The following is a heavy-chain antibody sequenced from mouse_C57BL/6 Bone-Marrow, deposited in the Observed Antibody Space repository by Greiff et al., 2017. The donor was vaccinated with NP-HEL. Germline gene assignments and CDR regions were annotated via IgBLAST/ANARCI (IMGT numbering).Heavy chain of an antibody. V-gene: IGHV7-3*01. CDR2: IRNKANGYTT. J-gene: IGHJ3*01. D-gene: IGHD4-1*01. Sequence: EVHLVESGGGLVQPGGSLSLSCAASGFTFTDYYMSWVRQPPGKALEWLGFIRNKANGYTTEDSASVKGRFTISRDNSQSILYLQLNALRAEDSATYYCARANWDGFAYWGQGTLVTVSA. CDR1: GFTFTDYY. CDR3: ARANWDGFAY.